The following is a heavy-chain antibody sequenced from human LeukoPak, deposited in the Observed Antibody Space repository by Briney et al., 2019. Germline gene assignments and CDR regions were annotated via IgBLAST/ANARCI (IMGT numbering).Heavy chain of an antibody. CDR3: ASNHGDYHTWYYFDY. D-gene: IGHD4-17*01. CDR1: GYSFTSYW. Sequence: GESLKISCKGSGYSFTSYWIGWVRQMPGEGLEWMGIIYPGDSDTRYSPSFQGQVTISADKSISTAYLQWSSLKASDTAMYYCASNHGDYHTWYYFDYWGQGTLVTVSS. J-gene: IGHJ4*02. CDR2: IYPGDSDT. V-gene: IGHV5-51*01.